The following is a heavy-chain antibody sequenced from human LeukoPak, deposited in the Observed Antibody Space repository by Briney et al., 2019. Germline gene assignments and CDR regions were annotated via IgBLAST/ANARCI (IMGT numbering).Heavy chain of an antibody. J-gene: IGHJ6*03. Sequence: GASVKVSCKASGYTFTGYYMHWVRQAPGQGLEWMGWINPNSGGTNYAQKFQGRVTMTRDTSISTAYMELSSLRSEDTAVYYCARAPGGSSWYGGDYYYYYYMDVWGKGTTVTVSS. CDR3: ARAPGGSSWYGGDYYYYYYMDV. V-gene: IGHV1-2*02. D-gene: IGHD6-13*01. CDR1: GYTFTGYY. CDR2: INPNSGGT.